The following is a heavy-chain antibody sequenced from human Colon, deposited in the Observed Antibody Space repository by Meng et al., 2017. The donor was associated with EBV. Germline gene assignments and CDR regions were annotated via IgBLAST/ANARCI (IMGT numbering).Heavy chain of an antibody. V-gene: IGHV3-30*04. CDR1: GFSFRSYE. CDR3: VRDTLAGAEWFDT. D-gene: IGHD6-19*01. CDR2: ISSDGWNK. Sequence: QVQLVESGGGVVQPGWSLRLSCAASGFSFRSYEMHWVRQAPGKGLEWVAFISSDGWNKDYADSVKDRFTISGDNSRNTVYLQMNSLRPEDTAVYYCVRDTLAGAEWFDTWGQGTLVTVSS. J-gene: IGHJ5*02.